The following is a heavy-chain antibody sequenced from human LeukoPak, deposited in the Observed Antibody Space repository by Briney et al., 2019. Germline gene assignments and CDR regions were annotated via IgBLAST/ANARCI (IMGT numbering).Heavy chain of an antibody. Sequence: SETLSLTCAVSGYSISSGYYWGGIRQPRGKGLEWIGSIYHSGSTYYDPSLKSRVTISVDTSKNQFSLKLSSVTAADTAVYYCARQLAAAGTHDYWGQGTLVTVSS. J-gene: IGHJ4*02. CDR2: IYHSGST. D-gene: IGHD6-13*01. CDR3: ARQLAAAGTHDY. CDR1: GYSISSGYY. V-gene: IGHV4-38-2*01.